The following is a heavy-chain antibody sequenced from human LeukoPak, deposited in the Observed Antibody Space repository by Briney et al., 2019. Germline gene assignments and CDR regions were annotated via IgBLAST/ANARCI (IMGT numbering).Heavy chain of an antibody. CDR2: ISYSGSN. Sequence: PSQTLSLTCTVSGCSISSDDYYWSWIRQPPGKGLEWSRYISYSGSNYYNPSFKSRVTISVYTSKNQCSLKLRYVTVADTAVYYSARLDSSGYWFGPWGQGTLVTVSS. CDR1: GCSISSDDYY. V-gene: IGHV4-30-4*01. D-gene: IGHD6-19*01. J-gene: IGHJ5*02. CDR3: ARLDSSGYWFGP.